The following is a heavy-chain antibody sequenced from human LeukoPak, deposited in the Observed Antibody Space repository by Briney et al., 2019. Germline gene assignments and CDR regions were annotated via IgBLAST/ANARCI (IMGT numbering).Heavy chain of an antibody. J-gene: IGHJ4*02. Sequence: GASVKVSCKASGYTFTGYYMHWVRQAPGQGLEWMGWINPNSGGTNYAQKFQGRVTMTRDTSISTAFMELSRLRSDDTAVYYCARDRYSDTSGPDYWGQGTLVTVSS. V-gene: IGHV1-2*02. CDR1: GYTFTGYY. CDR3: ARDRYSDTSGPDY. D-gene: IGHD3-22*01. CDR2: INPNSGGT.